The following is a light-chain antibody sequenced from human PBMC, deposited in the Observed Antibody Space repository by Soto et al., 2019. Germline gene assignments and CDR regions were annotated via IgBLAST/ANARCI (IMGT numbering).Light chain of an antibody. V-gene: IGLV1-40*01. CDR2: GNS. CDR1: SSNIGAGYD. J-gene: IGLJ1*01. CDR3: QSYDSSLSGFYV. Sequence: QSVLTQPPSVSGAPGQMVTISCTGSSSNIGAGYDVHWYQQLPGTAPKLLIYGNSNRPSGVPDRFSGSKSGTSASLAITGLQAEDEAEYYCQSYDSSLSGFYVFGTGTKLTVL.